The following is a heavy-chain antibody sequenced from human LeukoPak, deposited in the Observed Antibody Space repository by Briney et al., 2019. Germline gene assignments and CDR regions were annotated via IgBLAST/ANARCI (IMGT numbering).Heavy chain of an antibody. Sequence: ASVKVSCKASGYTFTGYYMHWVRQAPGQGLEWMGWINPNSGGTNYAQKFQGRVTMTTDTSTSTAYMELRSLRSDDTAVYYCARARRGGTLGYWGQGTLVTVSS. V-gene: IGHV1-2*02. J-gene: IGHJ4*02. D-gene: IGHD2-15*01. CDR3: ARARRGGTLGY. CDR1: GYTFTGYY. CDR2: INPNSGGT.